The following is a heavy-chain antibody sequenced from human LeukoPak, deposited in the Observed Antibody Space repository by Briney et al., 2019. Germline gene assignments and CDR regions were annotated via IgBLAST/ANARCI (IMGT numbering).Heavy chain of an antibody. CDR3: ARGPNDILTGYYRTFFDY. Sequence: SETLSLTCVVSGGSISRGGYSWSWIRQPPGRGLEFIGYIYHSGATYYNPSLKSRVTISVDRPKDQFSLKLTSVTAADTAVYYCARGPNDILTGYYRTFFDYWGQGALVTVSS. CDR2: IYHSGAT. CDR1: GGSISRGGYS. D-gene: IGHD3-9*01. J-gene: IGHJ4*02. V-gene: IGHV4-30-2*01.